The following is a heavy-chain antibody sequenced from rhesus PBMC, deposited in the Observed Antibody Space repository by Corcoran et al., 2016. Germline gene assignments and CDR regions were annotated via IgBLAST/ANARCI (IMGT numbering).Heavy chain of an antibody. D-gene: IGHD1-14*01. CDR2: IYGGSGST. Sequence: QVQLQESGPGVVKPSETLSPTCAASGGSINSSNWWRWTRQSPGKGLEWIGYIYGGSGSTSYNPSLKSRVTISTDTSKNQFSLKLSSVTAADTAVYYCARRRGAGTMDYWGQGVLVTVSS. CDR3: ARRRGAGTMDY. J-gene: IGHJ4*01. V-gene: IGHV4-93*02. CDR1: GGSINSSNW.